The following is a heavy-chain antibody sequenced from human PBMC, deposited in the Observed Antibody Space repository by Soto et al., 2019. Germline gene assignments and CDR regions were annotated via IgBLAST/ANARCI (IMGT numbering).Heavy chain of an antibody. V-gene: IGHV3-53*01. D-gene: IGHD1-20*01. Sequence: GGSLRLSCAASGFTVSSNYMSWVRQAPGKGLEWVSVIYSGGSTYYADSVKGRFTISRDNSKNTLYLQMNSLRADDTAVYYCARAITGTTAFDYWGQGTLVTVPQ. J-gene: IGHJ4*02. CDR1: GFTVSSNY. CDR3: ARAITGTTAFDY. CDR2: IYSGGST.